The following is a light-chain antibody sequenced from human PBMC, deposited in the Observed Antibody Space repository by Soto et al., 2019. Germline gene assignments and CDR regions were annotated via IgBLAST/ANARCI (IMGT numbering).Light chain of an antibody. CDR3: CSYAGSSWI. Sequence: QSALTQPRSVSGSPGQSVTISCTGTNSDVGHYNYVSWYRQHPGKAPKLIIFDVDKRPSGVPDRFSGSKSGNTASLTISGLQAEDEADYYCCSYAGSSWIFGGGTKLTVL. J-gene: IGLJ2*01. V-gene: IGLV2-11*01. CDR1: NSDVGHYNY. CDR2: DVD.